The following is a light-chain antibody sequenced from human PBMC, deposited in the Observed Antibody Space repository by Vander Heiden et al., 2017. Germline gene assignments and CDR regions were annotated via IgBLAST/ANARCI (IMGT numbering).Light chain of an antibody. Sequence: QSALTQPPSAFGSPGQSVTIPCTGTSSDVGGYNYVSWYQQYPGKAPTVIIYEVTKRPSGGPDRFSGSKSGNTASLTVSGLQAEDEADYYCCSYAGSNNYVFGTGTTVTVL. CDR1: SSDVGGYNY. V-gene: IGLV2-8*01. CDR2: EVT. J-gene: IGLJ1*01. CDR3: CSYAGSNNYV.